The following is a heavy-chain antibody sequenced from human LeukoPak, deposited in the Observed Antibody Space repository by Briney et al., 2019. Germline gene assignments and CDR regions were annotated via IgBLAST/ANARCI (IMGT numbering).Heavy chain of an antibody. CDR1: GFTFSSYT. CDR2: ISSNSNYI. J-gene: IGHJ4*02. Sequence: GGSLRLSCAASGFTFSSYTMNWVRQAPGKGLEWVSSISSNSNYIYYADSVKGHFTVSRDNAKNTLYLQINDLRLEDTAVYFCSRELAEWGQGTLVIVSS. V-gene: IGHV3-21*01. CDR3: SRELAE.